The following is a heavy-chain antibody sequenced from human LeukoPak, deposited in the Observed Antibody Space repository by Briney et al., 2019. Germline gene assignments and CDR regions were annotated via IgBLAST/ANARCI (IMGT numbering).Heavy chain of an antibody. D-gene: IGHD6-13*01. CDR3: ARGIRGSSSWFYYFDY. CDR2: IYYSGST. Sequence: PSETLSLTCTVSGGSISSGDYYWSWIRQPPGKGLEWIGYIYYSGSTNYNPSLKSRVTISVDKSKNQFSLKLSSVTAADTAVYYCARGIRGSSSWFYYFDYWGQGTLVTVSS. V-gene: IGHV4-30-4*08. CDR1: GGSISSGDYY. J-gene: IGHJ4*02.